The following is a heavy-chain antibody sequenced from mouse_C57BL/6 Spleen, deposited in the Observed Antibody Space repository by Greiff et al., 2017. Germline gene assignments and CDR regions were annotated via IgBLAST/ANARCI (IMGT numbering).Heavy chain of an antibody. CDR1: GYTFTDYE. CDR3: PSYGNFDY. J-gene: IGHJ2*01. Sequence: QVHVKQSGAELVRPGASVTLSCKASGYTFTDYEMHWVKQTPVHGLEWIGAIDPETGGTAYNQKFKGKAILTADKSSSTAYMELRSLTSEDSAVYYCPSYGNFDYWGQGTTLTVSS. D-gene: IGHD2-10*01. CDR2: IDPETGGT. V-gene: IGHV1-15*01.